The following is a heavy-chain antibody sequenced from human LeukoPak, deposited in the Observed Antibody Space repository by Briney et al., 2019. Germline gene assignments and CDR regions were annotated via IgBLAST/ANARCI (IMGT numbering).Heavy chain of an antibody. CDR1: GYTFTSYD. V-gene: IGHV1-8*01. J-gene: IGHJ3*02. Sequence: ASVKVSCKASGYTFTSYDINWVRQATGQGLEWMGWMNPNSGNTGYAQKFQGRVTMTRNTSISTAYMELSSLRSEDTAVYYCASQAGPLTIFGVVVGGAFDIWGQGTMVTVSS. CDR3: ASQAGPLTIFGVVVGGAFDI. CDR2: MNPNSGNT. D-gene: IGHD3-3*01.